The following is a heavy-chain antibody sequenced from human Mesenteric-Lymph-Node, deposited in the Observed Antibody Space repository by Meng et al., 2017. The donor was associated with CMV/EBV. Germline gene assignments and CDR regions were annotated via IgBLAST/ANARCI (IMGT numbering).Heavy chain of an antibody. D-gene: IGHD3-3*01. V-gene: IGHV3-30*04. Sequence: GGSLRLSCAASGFTFSSYAMHWVRQAPGKGLEWVAVISYDGSNKYYADSVKGRFTISRDNSKNTLYLQMNSLRAEDTAVYYCAREGSITIFGVVIIDYYYGMDVWGQGTTVTVSS. CDR2: ISYDGSNK. CDR1: GFTFSSYA. J-gene: IGHJ6*02. CDR3: AREGSITIFGVVIIDYYYGMDV.